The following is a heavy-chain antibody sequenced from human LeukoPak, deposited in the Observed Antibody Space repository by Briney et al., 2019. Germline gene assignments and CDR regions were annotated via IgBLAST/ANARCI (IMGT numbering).Heavy chain of an antibody. D-gene: IGHD4-23*01. J-gene: IGHJ4*02. CDR1: DGSISNSY. Sequence: SETLSLTCTVSDGSISNSYWNWVRQSPGKGLEWLGYIYTSGSTNYNPSLKSRITLSIDMSKNQFSLRLSSVTAADTAVYYCANSYDGKVVPFDCWGQGSLVTVSS. CDR2: IYTSGST. V-gene: IGHV4-4*09. CDR3: ANSYDGKVVPFDC.